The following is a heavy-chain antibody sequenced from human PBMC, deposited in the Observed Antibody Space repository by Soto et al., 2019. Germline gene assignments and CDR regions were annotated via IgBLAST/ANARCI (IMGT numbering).Heavy chain of an antibody. CDR1: GFTFDNYA. J-gene: IGHJ4*02. CDR3: ATSSGWSRDFDY. V-gene: IGHV3-9*01. D-gene: IGHD6-19*01. Sequence: GGSLRLSCTGSGFTFDNYAMHWVRQAPGKGLEWVSGISWNSNTIAYADSVKGRFTISRDNAKNSLYLQMNSLRAEDTAVYYCATSSGWSRDFDYWGQGTLVTVSS. CDR2: ISWNSNTI.